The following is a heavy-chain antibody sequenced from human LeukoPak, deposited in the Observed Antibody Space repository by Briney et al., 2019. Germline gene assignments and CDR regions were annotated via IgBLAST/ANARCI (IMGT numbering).Heavy chain of an antibody. J-gene: IGHJ4*02. V-gene: IGHV3-21*01. CDR1: GFTFSGYS. Sequence: GGSLRLSCTASGFTFSGYSMNWIRQAPGKGLEWVSSFGTRSTSVYHAGSVKGRFATSRDNAKNSLYLQMNSLRAEDTALYYCAREVSEGFDFWGQGTLVTVSS. D-gene: IGHD3-22*01. CDR3: AREVSEGFDF. CDR2: FGTRSTSV.